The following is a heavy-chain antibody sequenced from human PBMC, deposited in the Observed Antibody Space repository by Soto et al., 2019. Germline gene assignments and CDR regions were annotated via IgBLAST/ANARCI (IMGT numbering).Heavy chain of an antibody. Sequence: EVQLVESGGGLVQPGGSLRLSCAASGFSFSDHYMDWLRQAPGKGVEWVGRTRNKANSYTTEYAAYVKGRCTISRDDSKNSRYLQMHSLRTEDTAVYECARGGYCSGVSYHSDYYGMDVWGQGTTVTVSS. CDR2: TRNKANSYTT. CDR3: ARGGYCSGVSYHSDYYGMDV. J-gene: IGHJ6*02. V-gene: IGHV3-72*01. D-gene: IGHD2-15*01. CDR1: GFSFSDHY.